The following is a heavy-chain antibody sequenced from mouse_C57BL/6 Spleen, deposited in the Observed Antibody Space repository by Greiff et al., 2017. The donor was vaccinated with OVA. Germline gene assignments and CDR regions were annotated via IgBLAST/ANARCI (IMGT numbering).Heavy chain of an antibody. CDR3: ASSEELFDY. Sequence: VQLKESGPGLVKPSQSLSLTCSVTGYSITSGYYWNWIRQFPGNKLEWMGYISYDGSNNYNPSLKNRISITRDTSKNQFFLKLNSVTTEDTATYYCASSEELFDYWGQGTTLTVSS. V-gene: IGHV3-6*01. CDR2: ISYDGSN. CDR1: GYSITSGYY. J-gene: IGHJ2*01.